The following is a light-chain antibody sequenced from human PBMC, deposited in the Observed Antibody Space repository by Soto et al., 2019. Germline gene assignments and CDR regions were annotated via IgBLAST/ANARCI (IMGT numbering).Light chain of an antibody. CDR2: DAS. CDR3: QQRLST. Sequence: EIVLTQSPATLSLSPGERATLSCMASQSVSSYLAWYQQKPGHAPRLLIYDASSRTTGIPARFSGSGSGTDFTRSISSRAHEYFGLYYCQQRLSTFVQGTKLEIK. J-gene: IGKJ2*01. V-gene: IGKV3-11*01. CDR1: QSVSSY.